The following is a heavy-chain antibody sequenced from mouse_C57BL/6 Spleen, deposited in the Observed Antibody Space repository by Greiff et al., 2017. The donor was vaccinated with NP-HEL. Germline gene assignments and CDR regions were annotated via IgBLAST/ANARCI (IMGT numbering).Heavy chain of an antibody. CDR1: GYTFTDYY. D-gene: IGHD1-1*01. Sequence: QVQLQQSGAELVRPGASVKLSCKASGYTFTDYYINWVKQRPGQGLEWIARIYPGSGNTYYNEKFKGKATLTAEKSSSTACMQLSSLTSEDSAVYFCARLGYYGSRKDYFDDWGQGTTLTVSS. V-gene: IGHV1-76*01. CDR2: IYPGSGNT. J-gene: IGHJ2*01. CDR3: ARLGYYGSRKDYFDD.